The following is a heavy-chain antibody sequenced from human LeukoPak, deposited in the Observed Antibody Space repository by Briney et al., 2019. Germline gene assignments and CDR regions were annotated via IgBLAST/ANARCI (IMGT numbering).Heavy chain of an antibody. CDR2: IYYSANT. V-gene: IGHV4-59*12. CDR1: GGSISSYY. CDR3: ARVVVTDYYGMDV. J-gene: IGHJ6*02. Sequence: SETLSLTCTVSGGSISSYYWSWIRQPPGKGLECIGHIYYSANTNYNPSLKGRVTISVDTSKNQFSLKLSSVTAADTAVYYCARVVVTDYYGMDVWGQGTTVTVSS. D-gene: IGHD2-21*02.